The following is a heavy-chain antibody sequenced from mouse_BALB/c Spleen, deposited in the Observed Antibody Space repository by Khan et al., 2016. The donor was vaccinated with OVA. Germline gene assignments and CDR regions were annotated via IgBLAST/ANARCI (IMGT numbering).Heavy chain of an antibody. D-gene: IGHD2-14*01. Sequence: VQLKQSGPELVKPGASVKMSCKASGYTFTSYVIHWVKQKPGQGLEWIGYIYPYNDDTKYNENFKGKATLTSDKSSSTAYMELRSLTSEDSAVYYCSRNYRNDWDFDNWGQGTTLTVSS. V-gene: IGHV1S136*01. CDR3: SRNYRNDWDFDN. J-gene: IGHJ2*01. CDR1: GYTFTSYV. CDR2: IYPYNDDT.